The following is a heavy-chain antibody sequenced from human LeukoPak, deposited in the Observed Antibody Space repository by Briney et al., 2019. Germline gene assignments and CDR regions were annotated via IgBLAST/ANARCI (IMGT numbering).Heavy chain of an antibody. Sequence: KTGGSLRLSCAASGFTFSNAWMSWVRQAPGKGLEWVGRIKSKTDGGTTDYAAPVKGRFTISRDDSKNTLYLQMNSLKTEDTAVYYCARDVLLGRYFDYWGQGTLVTVSS. D-gene: IGHD2-15*01. CDR2: IKSKTDGGTT. CDR1: GFTFSNAW. CDR3: ARDVLLGRYFDY. V-gene: IGHV3-15*01. J-gene: IGHJ4*02.